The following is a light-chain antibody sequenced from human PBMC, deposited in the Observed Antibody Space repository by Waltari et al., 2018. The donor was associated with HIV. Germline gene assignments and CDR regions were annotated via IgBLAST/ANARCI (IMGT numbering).Light chain of an antibody. CDR1: QSVSSN. Sequence: EIVMTQSPATLSVSPGERATLSCRASQSVSSNLAWYQQKRGQAPRLLIYGASTRVTGIPARFSGSGSGTDFTLTISSLQSEDFAVYYCQQYNNWPPWTCGQGTKVEIK. V-gene: IGKV3-15*01. CDR3: QQYNNWPPWT. CDR2: GAS. J-gene: IGKJ1*01.